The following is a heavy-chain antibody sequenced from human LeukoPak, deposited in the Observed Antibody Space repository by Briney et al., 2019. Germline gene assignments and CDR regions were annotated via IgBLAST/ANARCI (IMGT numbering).Heavy chain of an antibody. CDR3: VRDGGVSGYDLLDY. Sequence: GGSLSLSCAASGFTFSNYWMTWVRQAPGKALEWVAHINQDGSEEHYMDSVKARFTISRDNAKNSLSLQMNSLRAEDTAVYYCVRDGGVSGYDLLDYWGQGTLVTVSS. V-gene: IGHV3-7*01. D-gene: IGHD5-12*01. CDR2: INQDGSEE. CDR1: GFTFSNYW. J-gene: IGHJ4*02.